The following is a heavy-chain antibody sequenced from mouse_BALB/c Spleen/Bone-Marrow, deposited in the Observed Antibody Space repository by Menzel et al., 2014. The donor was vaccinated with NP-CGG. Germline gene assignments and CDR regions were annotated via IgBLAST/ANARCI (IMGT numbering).Heavy chain of an antibody. CDR2: INPYNGGT. D-gene: IGHD2-4*01. CDR3: ARSYYDYDDAMDY. CDR1: GYSFTGYT. Sequence: VQLQQSGPELVKPGASMKISCKASGYSFTGYTMNWVKQIHGKNLEWIGLINPYNGGTSYNQKFKGKATLTVDKSSSTAYMGLLSLTSEDSAVYYCARSYYDYDDAMDYWGQGTSVTVSS. J-gene: IGHJ4*01. V-gene: IGHV1-18*01.